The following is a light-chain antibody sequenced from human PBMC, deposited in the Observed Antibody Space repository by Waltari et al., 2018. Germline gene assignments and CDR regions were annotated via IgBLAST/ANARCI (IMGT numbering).Light chain of an antibody. V-gene: IGLV3-1*01. Sequence: SYDLTQPPSVSVSPGQTASITCSGDKLGDKNVCWYQQKPGQSPVVVIFRDTQRPSGIPVRFSGSNSGNTATLTITGTQALDAADYYCQSWDSTVVQFGGGTKLTVL. J-gene: IGLJ2*01. CDR2: RDT. CDR3: QSWDSTVVQ. CDR1: KLGDKN.